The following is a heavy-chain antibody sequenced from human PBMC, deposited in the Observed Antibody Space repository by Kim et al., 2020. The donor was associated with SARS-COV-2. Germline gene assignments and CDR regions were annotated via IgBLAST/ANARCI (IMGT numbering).Heavy chain of an antibody. Sequence: GGSLRLSCAASGFNFSPYEMNWVRQAPGKGLEWISYICSRGTTIYYADSVKGRFIISRDNSKNSQYLQMNSLRAEDTALYYCARDRYYYGSGSYRPGGPDHWGQGTLLTVSS. CDR3: ARDRYYYGSGSYRPGGPDH. CDR1: GFNFSPYE. V-gene: IGHV3-48*03. CDR2: ICSRGTTI. J-gene: IGHJ4*02. D-gene: IGHD3-10*01.